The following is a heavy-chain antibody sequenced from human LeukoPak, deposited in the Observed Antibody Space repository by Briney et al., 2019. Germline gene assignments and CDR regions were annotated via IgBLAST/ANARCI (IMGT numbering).Heavy chain of an antibody. CDR2: ISSSSSYI. CDR1: GFTFSSYS. J-gene: IGHJ4*02. V-gene: IGHV3-21*01. Sequence: GGSLRLSCAASGFTFSSYSMNWVRQAPGKGLEWVSSISSSSSYIYYADSVKGRFTISRDNAKNLLYLQMNSLRAEDTAVYYCADGTVTTSPLDYWGQGTLVTVSS. CDR3: ADGTVTTSPLDY. D-gene: IGHD4-17*01.